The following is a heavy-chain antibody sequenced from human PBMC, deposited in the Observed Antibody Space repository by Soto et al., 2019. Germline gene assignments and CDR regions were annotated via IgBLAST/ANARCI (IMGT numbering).Heavy chain of an antibody. D-gene: IGHD2-2*02. CDR2: ISGSGGST. J-gene: IGHJ4*02. V-gene: IGHV3-23*01. CDR3: AKAGWSSTSCYSMFGGYVDY. CDR1: GFTFSSYA. Sequence: PGGSLRLSCAASGFTFSSYAMSWVCQAPGKGMEWVSAISGSGGSTYYADSVKGRFTISRDHSKNRLYLQMNSLRAKDTAVYYCAKAGWSSTSCYSMFGGYVDYWGQGTLVTVSS.